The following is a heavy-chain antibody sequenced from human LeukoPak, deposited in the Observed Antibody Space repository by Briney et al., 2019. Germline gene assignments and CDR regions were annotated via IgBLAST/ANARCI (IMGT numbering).Heavy chain of an antibody. CDR2: IYPGDSDT. Sequence: GESLKISCKASGYSFTTYWIGWVRQMPGKGLEGMGIIYPGDSDTRYSPAFQGQVTITADKSISTAYVQWSSLQASDTAMYYCARRQVDSNWFELWGQGTLVTVSS. CDR1: GYSFTTYW. J-gene: IGHJ5*01. D-gene: IGHD5-12*01. CDR3: ARRQVDSNWFEL. V-gene: IGHV5-51*01.